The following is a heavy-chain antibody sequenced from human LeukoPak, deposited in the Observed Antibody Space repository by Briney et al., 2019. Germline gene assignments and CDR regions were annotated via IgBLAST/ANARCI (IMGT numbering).Heavy chain of an antibody. V-gene: IGHV3-23*01. Sequence: GSLRLSCAASGFTFSSYAMSWVRQAPGKGLEWVSAISGSGGSTYYADSVKGRFTISRDNSKNTLYLQMNSLRAEDTAVYYCAKDPNWGFFSDYWGQGTLVTVSS. D-gene: IGHD7-27*01. J-gene: IGHJ4*02. CDR1: GFTFSSYA. CDR3: AKDPNWGFFSDY. CDR2: ISGSGGST.